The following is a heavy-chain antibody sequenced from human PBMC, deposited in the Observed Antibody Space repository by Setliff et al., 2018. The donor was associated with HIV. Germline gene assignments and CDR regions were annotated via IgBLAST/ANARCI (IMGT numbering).Heavy chain of an antibody. CDR2: IYQSGNA. V-gene: IGHV4-38-2*01. J-gene: IGHJ4*02. CDR3: VTGYNSVWYSVF. Sequence: KPSETLSLTCAVSGHSISSGYFCGWIRQTPGKGLEWIGNIYQSGNAYYNPSLKSRVTISVDTSRNRFSLKLSSVTAADTAVYYCVTGYNSVWYSVFWGQGILVTVSS. CDR1: GHSISSGYF. D-gene: IGHD6-13*01.